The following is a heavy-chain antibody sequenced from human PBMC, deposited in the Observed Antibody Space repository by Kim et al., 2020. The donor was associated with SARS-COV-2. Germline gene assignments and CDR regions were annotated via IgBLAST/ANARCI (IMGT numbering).Heavy chain of an antibody. J-gene: IGHJ4*02. D-gene: IGHD7-27*01. V-gene: IGHV3-48*02. CDR1: GFTFSSYS. Sequence: GGSLRLSCAASGFTFSSYSMNWVRQAPGKGLEWVSYISSSSSTIYYADSVKGRFTISRDNAKNSLYLQMNSLRDEDTAVYYCATAPGLTGDHFWGEFDYWGQGTLVTVSS. CDR2: ISSSSSTI. CDR3: ATAPGLTGDHFWGEFDY.